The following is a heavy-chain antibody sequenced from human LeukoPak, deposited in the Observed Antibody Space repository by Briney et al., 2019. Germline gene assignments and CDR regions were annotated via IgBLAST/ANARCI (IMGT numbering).Heavy chain of an antibody. CDR3: AREEHSSGWYA. J-gene: IGHJ4*02. CDR1: GASISSPSYY. Sequence: PSETLSLTCTVSGASISSPSYYWNWIRPPAGKGLEWIGRFYTGSTTYNPSLKSRVTISVDTSKNQFSLKLSSVTAADTAVYYCAREEHSSGWYAWGQGTLVTVSS. D-gene: IGHD6-19*01. CDR2: FYTGST. V-gene: IGHV4-61*02.